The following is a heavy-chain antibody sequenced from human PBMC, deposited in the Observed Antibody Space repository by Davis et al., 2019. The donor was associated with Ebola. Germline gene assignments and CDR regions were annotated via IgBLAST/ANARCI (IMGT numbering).Heavy chain of an antibody. V-gene: IGHV1-18*04. CDR1: GYTFTSYG. CDR2: ISAYNGNT. CDR3: ARAQSAVTTDWFDP. J-gene: IGHJ5*02. Sequence: ASVKVSCKASGYTFTSYGITWVRQAPGQGLEWMGWISAYNGNTNYAQKLQGRVTMTTDTSTSTAYMELRSLRSDDTAVYYCARAQSAVTTDWFDPWGQGTLVTVSS. D-gene: IGHD4-17*01.